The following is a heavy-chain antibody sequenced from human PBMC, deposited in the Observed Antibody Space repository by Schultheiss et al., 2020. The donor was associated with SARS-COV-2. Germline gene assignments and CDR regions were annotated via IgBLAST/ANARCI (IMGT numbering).Heavy chain of an antibody. CDR2: ISGSGGST. J-gene: IGHJ6*02. V-gene: IGHV3-23*01. CDR3: ARDLLLLWFGEQRRSMGMDV. D-gene: IGHD3-10*01. CDR1: GFTFSSYA. Sequence: GGSLRLSCAASGFTFSSYAMSWVRQAPGKGLEWVSAISGSGGSTYYADSVKGRFTISRDNSKNTLYLQMNSLRAEDTAVYYCARDLLLLWFGEQRRSMGMDVWGQGTTVTVSS.